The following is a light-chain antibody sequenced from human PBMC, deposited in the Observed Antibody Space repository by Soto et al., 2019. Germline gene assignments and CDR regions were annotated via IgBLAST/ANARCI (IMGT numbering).Light chain of an antibody. CDR2: RID. J-gene: IGLJ2*01. Sequence: SYELTQPLSMSVALGQTARITCGGNNIASKNVHWYQQKPGQAPVLVIYRIDNRPSGIPERFSGSNSGNTATLTITRAQAGDEADYYCQVWDSSTPVVFGGGTKLTVL. CDR3: QVWDSSTPVV. V-gene: IGLV3-9*01. CDR1: NIASKN.